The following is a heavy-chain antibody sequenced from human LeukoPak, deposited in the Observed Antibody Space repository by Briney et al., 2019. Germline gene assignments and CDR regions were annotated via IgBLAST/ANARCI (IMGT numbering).Heavy chain of an antibody. CDR2: ISSSGHYI. J-gene: IGHJ3*02. CDR1: GFTFSRYW. Sequence: GESLRLSCAASGFTFSRYWIHWVRQAPGKGLDWVSSISSSGHYIYYADSLKGRFTMSRDNAKNLLYLQMNSLRAEDTAVYYCARAVVPSAIEEAFDIWGQGTMVTVSS. V-gene: IGHV3-21*01. D-gene: IGHD2-2*02. CDR3: ARAVVPSAIEEAFDI.